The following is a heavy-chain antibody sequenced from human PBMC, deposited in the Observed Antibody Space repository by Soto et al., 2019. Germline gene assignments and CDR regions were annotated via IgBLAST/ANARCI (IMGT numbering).Heavy chain of an antibody. CDR3: ARARTGDY. V-gene: IGHV3-48*03. CDR1: GFPFWTYE. D-gene: IGHD4-17*01. CDR2: ISSSGNNI. J-gene: IGHJ4*02. Sequence: PGGSLRLSCAASGFPFWTYEMTWVRQGPGKGLEWVSYISSSGNNINYADSVKGRFTISRDNAKNSLSLQMNSLRADDSAVYYCARARTGDYWGQGTLVTVSS.